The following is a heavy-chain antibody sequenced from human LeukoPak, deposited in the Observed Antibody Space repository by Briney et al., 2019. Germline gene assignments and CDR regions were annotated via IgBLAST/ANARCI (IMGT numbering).Heavy chain of an antibody. V-gene: IGHV1-2*02. D-gene: IGHD3-3*01. CDR2: INPNSGGT. Sequence: ASVKVSCKASGYTFTGYYMHWVRQAPGQGPEWMGWINPNSGGTNYAQNFQGRVTMTRDTSISTAYMELSSLRSDDTAVYYCATGDVYYDFWGQGTLVTVSS. CDR1: GYTFTGYY. CDR3: ATGDVYYDF. J-gene: IGHJ4*02.